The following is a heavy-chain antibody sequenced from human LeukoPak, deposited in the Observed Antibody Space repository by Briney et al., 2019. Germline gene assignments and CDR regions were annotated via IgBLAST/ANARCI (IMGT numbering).Heavy chain of an antibody. D-gene: IGHD3-9*01. Sequence: SETLSLTCAVSGGSVSSGSYYWSWIRQPPGKGLEWIGYIYYSGSTNYNPSLKSRVTISVDTSKNQFSLKLSSVTAADTAVCYCASLALVMHAFDIWGQGTMVTVSS. V-gene: IGHV4-61*01. J-gene: IGHJ3*02. CDR1: GGSVSSGSYY. CDR3: ASLALVMHAFDI. CDR2: IYYSGST.